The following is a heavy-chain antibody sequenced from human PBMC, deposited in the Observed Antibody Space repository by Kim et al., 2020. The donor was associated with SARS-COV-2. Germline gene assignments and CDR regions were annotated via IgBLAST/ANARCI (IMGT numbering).Heavy chain of an antibody. CDR1: GYTFTSYW. V-gene: IGHV5-51*01. D-gene: IGHD1-26*01. Sequence: GESLKISCKGSGYTFTSYWIGWVRQMPGKGLEWMGIIYPGDSDTKYSPSFQGQVTISADWSITTAYLQWSSLKASDTAMYYCARAPSGTFSPYDFDYWGQGTLVTVSS. CDR2: IYPGDSDT. J-gene: IGHJ4*02. CDR3: ARAPSGTFSPYDFDY.